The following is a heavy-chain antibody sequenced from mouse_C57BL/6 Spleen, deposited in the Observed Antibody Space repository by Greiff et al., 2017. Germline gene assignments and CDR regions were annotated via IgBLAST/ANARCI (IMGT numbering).Heavy chain of an antibody. V-gene: IGHV1-26*01. CDR2: INPNNGGT. J-gene: IGHJ3*01. CDR1: GYTFTDYY. Sequence: VQLQQSGPELVKPGASVKISCKASGYTFTDYYMNWVKQSHGKSLEWIGDINPNNGGTSYNQKFKGKATLTVDKSSSTAYMELRSLTSEDSAVYYCAREDYSNLFAYWGQGTLVTVSA. D-gene: IGHD2-5*01. CDR3: AREDYSNLFAY.